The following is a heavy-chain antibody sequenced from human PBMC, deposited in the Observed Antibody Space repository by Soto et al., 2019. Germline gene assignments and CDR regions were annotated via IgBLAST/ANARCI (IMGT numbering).Heavy chain of an antibody. V-gene: IGHV4-59*01. J-gene: IGHJ4*02. Sequence: PSETLSLTCTVSGGSISSYYWSWIRQPPGKGLEWIGYIYYSGSTNYNPSLKSRVTISVDTSKNQFSLKLSSVTAADTAVYYCASMSSGYYEDFDYWGQGTLVTVSS. D-gene: IGHD3-22*01. CDR1: GGSISSYY. CDR3: ASMSSGYYEDFDY. CDR2: IYYSGST.